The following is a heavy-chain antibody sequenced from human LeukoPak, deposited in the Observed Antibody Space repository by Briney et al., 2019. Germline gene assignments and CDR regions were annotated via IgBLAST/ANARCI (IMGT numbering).Heavy chain of an antibody. CDR2: INHSGST. V-gene: IGHV4-34*01. CDR1: GGSFSGYY. CDR3: AAYSGSYYPPY. D-gene: IGHD1-26*01. J-gene: IGHJ4*02. Sequence: PSETLSPTCAVYGGSFSGYYWSWIRQPPGKGLEWIGEINHSGSTNYNPSLKSRVTISVDTSKNQFSLKLSSVTAADTAVYYCAAYSGSYYPPYWGQGTLVTVSS.